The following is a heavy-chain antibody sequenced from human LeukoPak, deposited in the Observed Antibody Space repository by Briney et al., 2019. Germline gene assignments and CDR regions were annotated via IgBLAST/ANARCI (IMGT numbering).Heavy chain of an antibody. V-gene: IGHV1-3*01. D-gene: IGHD3-22*01. Sequence: GSVKVSFKASGYTFTTYAIHWVRQAPGQRREGMGWINVGNANTKYSQKLQGRVTITRDTSASTAYMELSTLRSEDTAVYSCARVPYYYDNNWFDPWGQGTLVTVSS. CDR2: INVGNANT. CDR3: ARVPYYYDNNWFDP. J-gene: IGHJ5*02. CDR1: GYTFTTYA.